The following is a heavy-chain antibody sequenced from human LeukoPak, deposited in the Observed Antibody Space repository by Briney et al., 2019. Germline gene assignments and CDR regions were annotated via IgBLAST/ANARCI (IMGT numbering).Heavy chain of an antibody. CDR2: ISSSGSTI. D-gene: IGHD3-16*02. V-gene: IGHV3-11*01. J-gene: IGHJ4*02. CDR3: AKATITFGGVIASFDY. Sequence: PGGSLRLSCAASGFTFSDYYMSWIRQAPGKGLEWVSYISSSGSTIYYADSVKGRFTISRDNSKNTLYLQMNSLRAEDTAVYYCAKATITFGGVIASFDYWGQGTLVTVSS. CDR1: GFTFSDYY.